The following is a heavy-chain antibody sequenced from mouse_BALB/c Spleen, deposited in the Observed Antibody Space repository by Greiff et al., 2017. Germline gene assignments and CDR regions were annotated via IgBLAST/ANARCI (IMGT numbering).Heavy chain of an antibody. CDR1: GFTFSSYT. Sequence: EVHLVESGGGLVKPGGSLKLSCAASGFTFSSYTMSWVRQTPEKRLEWVATISSGGSYTYYPDSVKGRFTISRDNAKNTLYLQMSSLKSEDTAMYYCTRDITTAFAYWGQGTLVTVSA. J-gene: IGHJ3*01. CDR2: ISSGGSYT. V-gene: IGHV5-6-4*01. D-gene: IGHD1-2*01. CDR3: TRDITTAFAY.